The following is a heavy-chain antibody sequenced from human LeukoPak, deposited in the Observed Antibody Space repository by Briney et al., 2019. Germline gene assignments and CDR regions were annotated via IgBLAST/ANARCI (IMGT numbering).Heavy chain of an antibody. J-gene: IGHJ3*02. D-gene: IGHD2-2*01. V-gene: IGHV3-30*14. CDR1: GSTFSSYA. CDR3: AREVQLLKGAFDI. Sequence: GGSLRLSCAASGSTFSSYAMHWVRQAPGKGLEWVAVISYDGSNKYYADSVKGRFTIFRDNSKNTLYLQMNSLRAEDTAVYYCAREVQLLKGAFDIWGQGTMVTVSS. CDR2: ISYDGSNK.